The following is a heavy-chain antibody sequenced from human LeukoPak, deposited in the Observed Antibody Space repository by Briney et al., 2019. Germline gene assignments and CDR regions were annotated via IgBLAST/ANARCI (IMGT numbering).Heavy chain of an antibody. J-gene: IGHJ5*02. V-gene: IGHV1-2*06. CDR3: ARDEASIIAAADL. D-gene: IGHD6-13*01. CDR2: INPNSGGT. CDR1: GYTFTGYY. Sequence: ASVKVSCKAYGYTFTGYYMHWVRQAPGQGLEWMGRINPNSGGTNYAQKFKGRVTMARDTSISTAYMELSRLRSDDTAVYYCARDEASIIAAADLWGQGTLVTVSS.